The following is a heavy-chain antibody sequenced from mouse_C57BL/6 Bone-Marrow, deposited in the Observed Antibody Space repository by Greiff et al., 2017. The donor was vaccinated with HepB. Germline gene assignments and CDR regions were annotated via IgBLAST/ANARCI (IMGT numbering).Heavy chain of an antibody. CDR2: IYPGSGST. CDR1: GYTFTSYW. CDR3: ARGGWYLWYFDV. J-gene: IGHJ1*03. Sequence: QVHVKQPGAELVKPGASVKMSCKASGYTFTSYWITWVKQRPGQGLEWIGDIYPGSGSTNYNEKFKSKATLTVDTSSSTAYMQLSSLTSEDSAVYYCARGGWYLWYFDVWGTGTTVTVAS. V-gene: IGHV1-55*01. D-gene: IGHD2-1*01.